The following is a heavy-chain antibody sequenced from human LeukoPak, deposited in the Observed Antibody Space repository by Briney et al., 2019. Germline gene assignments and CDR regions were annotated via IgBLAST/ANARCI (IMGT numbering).Heavy chain of an antibody. CDR3: ARSFSPPRSDYYYYYGMDV. J-gene: IGHJ6*02. CDR2: IIPIFGTA. CDR1: GGTFSSYA. V-gene: IGHV1-69*13. Sequence: ASVKVSCKASGGTFSSYAISWVRQAPGRGLEWMAGIIPIFGTANYAQKFQGRVTITADESTSTAYMELSSLRSEDTAVYYCARSFSPPRSDYYYYYGMDVWGQGTTVTVSS.